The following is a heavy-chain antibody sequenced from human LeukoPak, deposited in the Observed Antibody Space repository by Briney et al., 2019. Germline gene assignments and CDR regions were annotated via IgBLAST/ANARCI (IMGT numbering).Heavy chain of an antibody. Sequence: PSETLSLTCTVSGGSISSSSYYWGWIRQPLGKGLEWIGSIYYSGSTYYNPSLKSRVTISVDTSKNQFSLKLSSVTAADTAVYYCASAPSLYCSSTSCPYYYMDVWGKGTTVTVSS. CDR1: GGSISSSSYY. D-gene: IGHD2-2*01. CDR3: ASAPSLYCSSTSCPYYYMDV. CDR2: IYYSGST. V-gene: IGHV4-39*07. J-gene: IGHJ6*03.